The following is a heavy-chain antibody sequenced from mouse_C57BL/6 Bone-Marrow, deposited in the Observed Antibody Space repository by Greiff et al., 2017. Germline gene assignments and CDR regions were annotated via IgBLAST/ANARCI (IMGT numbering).Heavy chain of an antibody. J-gene: IGHJ4*01. D-gene: IGHD2-5*01. CDR2: INPNNGGT. Sequence: EVQLQQSGPELVKPGASVKISCKSSGYTFTDYYMNWVKQSHGKSLEWIGDINPNNGGTSYNQTFKGKATLTVDKSSSTAYMGLRSWIFKDPAVNYCARAYSNYEDAMDYWGQGTSVTVSS. CDR3: ARAYSNYEDAMDY. V-gene: IGHV1-26*01. CDR1: GYTFTDYY.